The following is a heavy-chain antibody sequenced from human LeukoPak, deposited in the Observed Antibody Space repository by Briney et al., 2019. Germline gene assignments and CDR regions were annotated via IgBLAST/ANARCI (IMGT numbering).Heavy chain of an antibody. CDR2: INHSGST. CDR3: TRGISWNYEIWYFDL. Sequence: SETLSLTCAVYGESFSGYYWSWIRQPPGKGLEWIGEINHSGSTNYNPSLKSRVTISVDTSKNQFSLKLSSVTAADTAVYYCTRGISWNYEIWYFDLWGRGTLVTVSS. V-gene: IGHV4-34*01. D-gene: IGHD1-7*01. J-gene: IGHJ2*01. CDR1: GESFSGYY.